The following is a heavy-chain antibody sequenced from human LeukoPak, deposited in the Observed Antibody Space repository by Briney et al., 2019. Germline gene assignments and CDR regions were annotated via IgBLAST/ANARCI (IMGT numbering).Heavy chain of an antibody. V-gene: IGHV3-48*02. CDR2: ISSSSGTI. CDR1: GFTFSSYS. D-gene: IGHD3-10*01. Sequence: GGSLRLSCAASGFTFSSYSMNWVRQAPGKGLEWVSYISSSSGTIYYADSVKGRFTISRDAAKNSLYLQMNSLRDEDTAVYYCARGDGSGSNYYFDYWGQGTLVTVSS. CDR3: ARGDGSGSNYYFDY. J-gene: IGHJ4*02.